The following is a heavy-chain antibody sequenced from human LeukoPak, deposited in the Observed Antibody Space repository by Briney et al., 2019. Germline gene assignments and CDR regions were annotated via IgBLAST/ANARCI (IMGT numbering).Heavy chain of an antibody. V-gene: IGHV3-23*01. CDR1: GFTFSSYA. D-gene: IGHD2-2*01. Sequence: GGSLRLSCAASGFTFSSYAMSWVRQAPGKGLEWVSVISGSGTDTYYADSVKGRFTISRDNAKNSLYLQMSSLRAEDTAVYYCASGSTSLEYFDYWGQGTLITVSS. CDR3: ASGSTSLEYFDY. J-gene: IGHJ4*02. CDR2: ISGSGTDT.